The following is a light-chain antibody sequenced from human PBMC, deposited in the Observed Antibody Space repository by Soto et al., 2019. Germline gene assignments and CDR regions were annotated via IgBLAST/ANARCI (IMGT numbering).Light chain of an antibody. CDR2: EVN. Sequence: QSALTQPPSASGSPGQSVTISCTGTSTDVGDYKYVFWYQQYPGKAPKLLIYEVNKRPSGVPDRFSGSKSGNTASLTVSGLQAEDEADYYCSSLAGGTLVFGGGTKLTVL. CDR3: SSLAGGTLV. CDR1: STDVGDYKY. J-gene: IGLJ2*01. V-gene: IGLV2-8*01.